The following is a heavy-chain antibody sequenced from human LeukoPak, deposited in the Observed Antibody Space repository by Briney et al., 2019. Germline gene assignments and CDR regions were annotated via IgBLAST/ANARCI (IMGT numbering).Heavy chain of an antibody. D-gene: IGHD4/OR15-4a*01. V-gene: IGHV3-74*01. Sequence: GGSLRLSCAASGFTFSSHWMHWVRQGPGKGLAWVSNISPDGSTTTYAGSVKGRFTISRANSKSTLYLQMNSLTAEDTAVYYCVVTMGGYFDYWGQGTLVTVSS. CDR2: ISPDGSTT. CDR3: VVTMGGYFDY. CDR1: GFTFSSHW. J-gene: IGHJ4*02.